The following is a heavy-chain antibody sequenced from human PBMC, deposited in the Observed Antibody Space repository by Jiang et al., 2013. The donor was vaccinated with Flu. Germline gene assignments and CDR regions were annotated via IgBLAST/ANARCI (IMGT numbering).Heavy chain of an antibody. V-gene: IGHV4-38-2*02. J-gene: IGHJ5*02. D-gene: IGHD2-15*01. CDR3: ARGFMGSASADPSDPHNWFDP. CDR2: ISHSGKA. CDR1: GYSLSSGFY. Sequence: GPGLVKPSETLSLTCTVSGYSLSSGFYWGWIRQSPEKGLEWIGSISHSGKAYYNPSLKRRVTISVDTSKNQFSLRLASVTAADTAVYYCARGFMGSASADPSDPHNWFDPWGQGPGSPSPQ.